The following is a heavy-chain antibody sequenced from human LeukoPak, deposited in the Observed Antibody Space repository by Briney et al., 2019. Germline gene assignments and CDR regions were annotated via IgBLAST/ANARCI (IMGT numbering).Heavy chain of an antibody. CDR3: ARGALYQYYLDYWG. CDR2: IDTAGDT. D-gene: IGHD4-17*01. Sequence: GGSLRLSCAASGFTFSSYDMHWVRQATGKGLEWVSGIDTAGDTYYLGSVKGRFTISRENTKNSLYLQMNSRRAGDTAVYYCARGALYQYYLDYWGWGQGTLVTVSS. V-gene: IGHV3-13*01. J-gene: IGHJ4*02. CDR1: GFTFSSYD.